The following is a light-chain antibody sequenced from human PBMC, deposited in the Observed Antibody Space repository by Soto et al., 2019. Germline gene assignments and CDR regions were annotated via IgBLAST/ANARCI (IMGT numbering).Light chain of an antibody. J-gene: IGKJ1*01. V-gene: IGKV1-27*01. Sequence: DIQMTQSASCLSASVGDRVTITCRASQVISNYLAWYQQKPGKVPKLLIYAASTLQSGVPFRFSGSGSGTDFTLTISSLQPEDVATYYCQKYNSAPWTFGQGTKVEIK. CDR2: AAS. CDR3: QKYNSAPWT. CDR1: QVISNY.